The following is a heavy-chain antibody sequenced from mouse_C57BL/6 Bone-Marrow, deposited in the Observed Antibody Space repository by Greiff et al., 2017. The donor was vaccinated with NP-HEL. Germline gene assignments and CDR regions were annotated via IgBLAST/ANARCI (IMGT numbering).Heavy chain of an antibody. CDR2: ISDGGSYT. CDR1: GFTFSSYA. D-gene: IGHD2-4*01. Sequence: EVKVVESGGGLVKPGGSLKLSCAASGFTFSSYAMSWVRQTPEKRLEWVATISDGGSYTYYPDNVKGRFTISRDNAKNNLYLQMSHLKSEDTAMYYCARDDDYDGRGLFDYWGQGTTLTVSS. V-gene: IGHV5-4*01. J-gene: IGHJ2*01. CDR3: ARDDDYDGRGLFDY.